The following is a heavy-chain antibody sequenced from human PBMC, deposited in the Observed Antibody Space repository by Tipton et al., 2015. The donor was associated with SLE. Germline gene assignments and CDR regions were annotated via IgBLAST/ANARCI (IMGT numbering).Heavy chain of an antibody. V-gene: IGHV4-39*07. J-gene: IGHJ2*01. CDR3: ARGVRIAVVKGWYFDL. CDR2: VYYSGAT. Sequence: TLSLTCTVSGGSISSNSYYWGWIRQPPGKGLEYIGSVYYSGATYYNWSLKSRVVISIDTSKSQFSLQLSSVTAADTAVYYCARGVRIAVVKGWYFDLWGRGTLVTVSS. CDR1: GGSISSNSYY. D-gene: IGHD6-19*01.